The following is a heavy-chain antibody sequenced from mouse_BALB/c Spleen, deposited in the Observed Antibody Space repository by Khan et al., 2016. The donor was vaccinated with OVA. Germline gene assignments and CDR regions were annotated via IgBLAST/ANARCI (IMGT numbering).Heavy chain of an antibody. D-gene: IGHD1-2*01. Sequence: QVQLQQSGAELARPGASVKLSCKASGYTFTDYYINWVKQRTGQGLEWIGEISPGSGDTYYNERFKGKATLTADNSSSTAYMQPRSLTSEGSAVYCCARRSCFGYTFAYWGQGTLVTVSA. CDR3: ARRSCFGYTFAY. CDR2: ISPGSGDT. CDR1: GYTFTDYY. J-gene: IGHJ3*01. V-gene: IGHV1-77*01.